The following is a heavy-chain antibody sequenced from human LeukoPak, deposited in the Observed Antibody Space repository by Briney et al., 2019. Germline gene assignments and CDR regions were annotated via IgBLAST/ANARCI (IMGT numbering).Heavy chain of an antibody. CDR3: AKATMAGRGAFDI. D-gene: IGHD6-19*01. J-gene: IGHJ3*02. Sequence: QTGGSLRLSCAASGFTFSSYGMHWVRQAPGKGLEWVSYISSSNSTIYYADSVKGRFTISRDNAKNLLYLQMNSLRAEDTALYYCAKATMAGRGAFDIWGQGTMVTVSS. CDR2: ISSSNSTI. V-gene: IGHV3-48*04. CDR1: GFTFSSYG.